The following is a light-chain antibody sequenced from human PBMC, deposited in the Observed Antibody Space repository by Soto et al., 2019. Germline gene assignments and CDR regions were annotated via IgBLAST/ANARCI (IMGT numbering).Light chain of an antibody. V-gene: IGLV2-14*01. CDR2: DVS. CDR3: SSYTSSSTLEV. J-gene: IGLJ1*01. CDR1: SSDVGGYNY. Sequence: QSVLTQPASVSGSPGQSITISCTGTSSDVGGYNYVSWYQQHPGKAPKLMIYDVSNRPSGVSNRFSGSKSGNTASLTISGLQAEDEADYYCSSYTSSSTLEVFGTG.